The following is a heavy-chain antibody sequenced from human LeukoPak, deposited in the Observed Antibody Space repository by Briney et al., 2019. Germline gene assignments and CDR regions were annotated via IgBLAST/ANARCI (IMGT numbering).Heavy chain of an antibody. CDR1: GFTFSSYE. D-gene: IGHD6-19*01. V-gene: IGHV3-48*03. J-gene: IGHJ6*03. CDR2: ISSSGTTI. Sequence: PGGSLRLSCAASGFTFSSYEMHWVRQAPGKGLEWVSYISSSGTTIYYADSVKGRFTISRDNAKNSLYLQMNSLRDEDTAVYYCARDPYSGGYGAYYYYYMDVWGKGTTVTISS. CDR3: ARDPYSGGYGAYYYYYMDV.